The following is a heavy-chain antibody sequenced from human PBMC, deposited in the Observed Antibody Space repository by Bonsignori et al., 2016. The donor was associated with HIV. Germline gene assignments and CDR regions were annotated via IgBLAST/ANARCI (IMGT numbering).Heavy chain of an antibody. V-gene: IGHV3-66*01. CDR2: IYSGGST. CDR3: ARGRIGGTFCYFDS. Sequence: VRQAPGKGLEWVSIIYSGGSTYYADSVKGRFTISRDKSKNTLFLQMNSLRPEDTAVYFCARGRIGGTFCYFDSWGQGTLVTVSS. D-gene: IGHD3-16*02. J-gene: IGHJ4*02.